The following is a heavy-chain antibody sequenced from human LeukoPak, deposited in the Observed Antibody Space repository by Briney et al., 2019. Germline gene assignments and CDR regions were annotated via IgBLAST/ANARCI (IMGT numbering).Heavy chain of an antibody. CDR1: GYXFTTYF. Sequence: ASVKVSCKASGYXFTTYFIHWVRQAPGQGLEWMGWINPNNGDTNYVQKFQGRVTMTRDTSISTACMELTRLRSDDTAVYYCAREGGYDILTGYQDYWGQGTLVTVSS. D-gene: IGHD3-9*01. J-gene: IGHJ4*02. CDR3: AREGGYDILTGYQDY. V-gene: IGHV1-2*02. CDR2: INPNNGDT.